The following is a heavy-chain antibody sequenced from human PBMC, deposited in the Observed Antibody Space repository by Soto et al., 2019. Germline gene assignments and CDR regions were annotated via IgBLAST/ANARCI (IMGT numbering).Heavy chain of an antibody. J-gene: IGHJ4*02. CDR3: VRRGRATSFYMFYFDY. CDR2: IYWNDDK. D-gene: IGHD2-15*01. CDR1: GFSLTSAVG. Sequence: SGPTLVNPTQTLTLTCTFSGFSLTSAVGMGWIRQPPGKALEWLALIYWNDDKCYSPSLKGRLTITKDTSKNQMVLTMTNMDPVDTAGYYCVRRGRATSFYMFYFDYWGQLIPVTVSS. V-gene: IGHV2-5*01.